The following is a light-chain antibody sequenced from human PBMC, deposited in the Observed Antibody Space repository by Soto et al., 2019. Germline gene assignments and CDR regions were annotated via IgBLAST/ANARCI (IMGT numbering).Light chain of an antibody. CDR1: SSDVGSDNL. V-gene: IGLV2-23*02. Sequence: QSVLTQPASVSGSPGQSITISCTGTSSDVGSDNLVSWYQQHPGNAPKFIIYEVNQRPAGVSYRFSGSKSGNTSYLTISGLQAEDEADYYCCSYAGSITYVFGTGTKVTVL. CDR3: CSYAGSITYV. J-gene: IGLJ1*01. CDR2: EVN.